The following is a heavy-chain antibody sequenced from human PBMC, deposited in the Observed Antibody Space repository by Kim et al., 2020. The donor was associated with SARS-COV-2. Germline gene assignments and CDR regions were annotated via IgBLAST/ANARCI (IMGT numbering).Heavy chain of an antibody. CDR3: ATREVWFGELLFDY. J-gene: IGHJ4*02. D-gene: IGHD3-10*01. Sequence: ADSVKGRFTISRDNAKNSLYLQMNSLRDEDTAVYYCATREVWFGELLFDYWGQGTLVTVSS. V-gene: IGHV3-48*02.